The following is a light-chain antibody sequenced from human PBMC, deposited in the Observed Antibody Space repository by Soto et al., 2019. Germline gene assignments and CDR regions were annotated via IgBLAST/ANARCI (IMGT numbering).Light chain of an antibody. J-gene: IGKJ1*01. CDR3: QQYGSSPQT. CDR2: GAS. V-gene: IGKV3-15*01. Sequence: EIVMTQSPATLSVSPGERATLSCRASQSVSSNAAWYQQKPGQAPRLLIYGASTRATGIPARFSGSGSGTDFTLTISRLESEDFAVYYCQQYGSSPQTFGQGTKVDI. CDR1: QSVSSN.